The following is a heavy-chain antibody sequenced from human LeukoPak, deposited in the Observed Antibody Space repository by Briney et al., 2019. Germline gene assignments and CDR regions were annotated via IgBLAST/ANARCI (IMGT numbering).Heavy chain of an antibody. V-gene: IGHV3-30-3*01. CDR1: GFTFSSYA. CDR3: ARSPVRGLILIDVDWYLDL. J-gene: IGHJ2*01. CDR2: ISYDGSNK. Sequence: HPGRSLRLSCAASGFTFSSYAMHWVRQAPGKGLEWVAVISYDGSNKYYADSVKGRFTISRDNSKNTLYLQMISLRSEDTAVYYCARSPVRGLILIDVDWYLDLWGRGTLVTVSS. D-gene: IGHD3-10*01.